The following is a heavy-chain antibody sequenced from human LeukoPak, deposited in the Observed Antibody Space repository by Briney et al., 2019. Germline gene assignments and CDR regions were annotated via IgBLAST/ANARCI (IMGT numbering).Heavy chain of an antibody. CDR2: ISGSGGST. CDR1: GFTFSSYA. CDR3: AKARRDGNMGDL. V-gene: IGHV3-23*01. Sequence: PGGSLRLSCAASGFTFSSYAMSWVRQAPGKGLEWVSAISGSGGSTYYADSVKGRFTISRDNSKNTLYLQMNSLRAEETAVYYCAKARRDGNMGDLWGQGTLVTVSS. J-gene: IGHJ5*02. D-gene: IGHD1/OR15-1a*01.